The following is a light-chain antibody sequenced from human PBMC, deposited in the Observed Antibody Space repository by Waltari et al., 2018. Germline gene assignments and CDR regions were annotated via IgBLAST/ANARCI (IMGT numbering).Light chain of an antibody. J-gene: IGKJ4*01. V-gene: IGKV1-33*01. CDR1: QDISNY. CDR2: DAS. Sequence: DIQMTKSTSSLSASVGDRVTITCQASQDISNYLNWYQQKPGKAPKLLIYDASNLETGVPSRFSGSGSGTDFTFTISSLQPEDIATYYCQQYDNLPPLTFGGGTKVEIK. CDR3: QQYDNLPPLT.